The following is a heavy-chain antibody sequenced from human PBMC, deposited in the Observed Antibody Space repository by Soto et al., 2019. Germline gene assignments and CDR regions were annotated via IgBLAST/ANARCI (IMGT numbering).Heavy chain of an antibody. CDR3: AKSSTNKFYYYGMDV. Sequence: EVQLLESGGGLVQPGGSLRLSCAASGFTFSSYAMSWVRQAPGKGREWVSAISGSGGSTYYADSVKGRFTISRDKSKNTLYLQMNSLRAEDTAVYYCAKSSTNKFYYYGMDVWGQGTTVTVSS. CDR2: ISGSGGST. V-gene: IGHV3-23*01. CDR1: GFTFSSYA. J-gene: IGHJ6*02. D-gene: IGHD2-2*01.